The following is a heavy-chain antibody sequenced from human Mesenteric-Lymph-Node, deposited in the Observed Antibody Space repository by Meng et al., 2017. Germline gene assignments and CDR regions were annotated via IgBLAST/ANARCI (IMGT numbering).Heavy chain of an antibody. CDR1: GVSLSGYY. V-gene: IGHV4-34*02. CDR2: VSHGGTT. Sequence: QVQLKLWGAEVLKPSETLSLTCAVYGVSLSGYYGSWICQPPGKGLEWIGEVSHGGTTNYNPSLKSRVSISVDTSSNQFSLELTSVTAADTAVYYGATRGLGWSGFDFWGQGTLVTVSS. J-gene: IGHJ4*02. D-gene: IGHD6-19*01. CDR3: ATRGLGWSGFDF.